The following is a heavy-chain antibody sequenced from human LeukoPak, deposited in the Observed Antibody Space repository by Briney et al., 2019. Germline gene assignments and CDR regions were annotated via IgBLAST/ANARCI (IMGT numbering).Heavy chain of an antibody. J-gene: IGHJ4*02. CDR2: IKKDGSEK. Sequence: GGSLRLSCTASGFIFSGSWMAWIRQAPGKGLEWVAIIKKDGSEKYYVDSMKGRFTISRDNAKNSLFLQMNSLRAEDTAIYYCTTDTWYSAGHWGQGTLVAVSS. V-gene: IGHV3-7*03. CDR3: TTDTWYSAGH. CDR1: GFIFSGSW. D-gene: IGHD2-15*01.